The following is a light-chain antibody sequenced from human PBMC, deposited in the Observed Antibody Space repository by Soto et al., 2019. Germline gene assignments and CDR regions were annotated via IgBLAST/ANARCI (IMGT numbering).Light chain of an antibody. J-gene: IGKJ1*01. Sequence: DIDMTQSPSSLSASVGDRVTITCRASQSISSYLHWYQQKPGKAPKLLIYAASSLQSGVPSRFSGSGSGTDFTLTISSLQPEDFATYYCQQTYNTPWTFGQGTKVDIK. CDR1: QSISSY. CDR3: QQTYNTPWT. CDR2: AAS. V-gene: IGKV1-39*01.